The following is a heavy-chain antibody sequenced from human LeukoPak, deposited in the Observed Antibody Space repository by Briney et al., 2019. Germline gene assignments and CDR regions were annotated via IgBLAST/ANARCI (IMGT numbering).Heavy chain of an antibody. CDR1: GFTFSGSG. CDR3: ARDSAGNDY. D-gene: IGHD6-13*01. Sequence: GGSLRLSCAASGFTFSGSGVSWVRQAPGKGLEWVANIKQDGSEKYYVDSVKGRFTISRDNAKNSLYLQMNSLRAEDTAMYYCARDSAGNDYWGQGTLVTVSS. J-gene: IGHJ4*02. V-gene: IGHV3-7*01. CDR2: IKQDGSEK.